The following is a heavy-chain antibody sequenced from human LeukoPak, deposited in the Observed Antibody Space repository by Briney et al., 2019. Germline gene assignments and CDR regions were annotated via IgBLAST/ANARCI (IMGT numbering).Heavy chain of an antibody. CDR3: AREIFNGFDI. J-gene: IGHJ3*02. CDR2: ISGGDTST. V-gene: IGHV3-23*01. CDR1: GFTFSSYA. Sequence: GGSLRLSCAASGFTFSSYAMNWVRQAPGKGLEWVSTISGGDTSTFYADSVKGRFTISRDNSKNTLFLQMNSLRAEDTAVYYCAREIFNGFDIWGQGTMVTVSS.